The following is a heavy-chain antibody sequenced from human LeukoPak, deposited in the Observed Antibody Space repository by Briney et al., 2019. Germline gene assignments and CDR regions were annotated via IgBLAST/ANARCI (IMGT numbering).Heavy chain of an antibody. CDR3: AKGATMIVRGGMDV. CDR2: ISYDGSNK. J-gene: IGHJ6*02. V-gene: IGHV3-30*18. D-gene: IGHD3-22*01. Sequence: PGGSLRLSCAASGFTFSTYGMHWVRQAPGKGLEWVAVISYDGSNKYYGDSVKGRFTISRDNPKNTLYLQMSSLRAEDTAVYYCAKGATMIVRGGMDVWGQGTTVTVSS. CDR1: GFTFSTYG.